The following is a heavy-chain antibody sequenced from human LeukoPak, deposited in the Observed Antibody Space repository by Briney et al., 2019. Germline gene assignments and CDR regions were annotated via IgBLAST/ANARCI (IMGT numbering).Heavy chain of an antibody. CDR1: GYTFTGYY. CDR2: INPNSGST. D-gene: IGHD3-9*01. J-gene: IGHJ4*02. Sequence: ASVKVSCKASGYTFTGYYMNWVRQAPGQGLEWMGWINPNSGSTNYAQRFQGRVTMTRDTSISTAYMELSRLRSDDTAVYYCARDRVLRYFDWTQIDYWGQGTPVTVSS. V-gene: IGHV1-2*02. CDR3: ARDRVLRYFDWTQIDY.